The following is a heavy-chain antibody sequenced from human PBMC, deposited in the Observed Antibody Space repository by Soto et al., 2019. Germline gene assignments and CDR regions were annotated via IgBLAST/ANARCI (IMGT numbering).Heavy chain of an antibody. Sequence: GGSLRLSCAASGFTFSSYGMHWVRQAPGKGLEWVAVIWYDGSNKYYADSVKGRFTISRDNSKNTLYLQMNSLRAEDTAVYYCARDRAMAKYYFDYWGQGTLVTVSS. CDR3: ARDRAMAKYYFDY. CDR2: IWYDGSNK. V-gene: IGHV3-33*01. D-gene: IGHD5-18*01. CDR1: GFTFSSYG. J-gene: IGHJ4*02.